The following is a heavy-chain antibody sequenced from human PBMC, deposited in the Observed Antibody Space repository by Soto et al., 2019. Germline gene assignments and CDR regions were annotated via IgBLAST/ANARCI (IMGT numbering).Heavy chain of an antibody. CDR3: AKLTLEMATFTTDAFDI. Sequence: QVQLVESGGGVVQPGRSLRLSCAASGFTFSSYGMHWVRQAPGKGLEWVAVISYDGSNKYYADSVKGRFTISRDNSKNTLYLQMNSLRAEDTAVYYCAKLTLEMATFTTDAFDIWGQGTMVTVSS. CDR2: ISYDGSNK. CDR1: GFTFSSYG. J-gene: IGHJ3*02. V-gene: IGHV3-30*18. D-gene: IGHD5-12*01.